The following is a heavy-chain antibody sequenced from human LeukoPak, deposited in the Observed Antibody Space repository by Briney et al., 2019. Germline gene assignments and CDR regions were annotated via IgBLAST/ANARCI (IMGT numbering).Heavy chain of an antibody. CDR2: IFSGGST. CDR1: GFNVSSNY. J-gene: IGHJ4*02. V-gene: IGHV3-53*05. D-gene: IGHD3-16*01. Sequence: PGGPLRLSCAASGFNVSSNYMSWVRQAPGKGLEWVSVIFSGGSTYYADSVKGRFRISRDKSKNTLYLQMNSLRAEDTAVYYCARASPGEPFDYWGQGTLVTVSS. CDR3: ARASPGEPFDY.